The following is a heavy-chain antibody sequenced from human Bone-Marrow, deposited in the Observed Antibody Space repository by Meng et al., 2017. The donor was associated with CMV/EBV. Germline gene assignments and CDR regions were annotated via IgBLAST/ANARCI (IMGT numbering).Heavy chain of an antibody. CDR1: GGSTRSSNYY. CDR2: IWNSGTT. J-gene: IGHJ3*02. CDR3: ARFPGGWYSGALDI. Sequence: GGSTRSSNYYWGWIRQPPGRGLEWIGSIWNSGTTYYNPSIKSRVTISVDTSKNQFSLKLSSVTAADTAVYYCARFPGGWYSGALDIWGQGTMVTVSS. D-gene: IGHD6-19*01. V-gene: IGHV4-39*07.